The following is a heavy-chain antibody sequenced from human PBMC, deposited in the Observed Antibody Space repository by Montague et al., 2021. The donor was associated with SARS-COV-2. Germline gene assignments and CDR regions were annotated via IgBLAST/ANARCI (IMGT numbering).Heavy chain of an antibody. CDR1: GGSISSSSYY. J-gene: IGHJ4*02. CDR2: IYYSGST. V-gene: IGHV4-39*01. D-gene: IGHD3-10*01. CDR3: ARERGSGSYLVY. Sequence: SETLSLTCTVSGGSISSSSYYWGWIRQPPGKGLEWIGSIYYSGSTYYNPSLKSRVTISVDTSKNQFSLKLSSVTAADTAVYYCARERGSGSYLVYWGQGTLVTVSS.